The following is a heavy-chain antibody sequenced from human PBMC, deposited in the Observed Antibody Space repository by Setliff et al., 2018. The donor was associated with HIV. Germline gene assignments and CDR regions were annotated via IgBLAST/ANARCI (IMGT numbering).Heavy chain of an antibody. V-gene: IGHV3-30*02. D-gene: IGHD1-1*01. CDR3: AKVKVPTTDLYFLDY. J-gene: IGHJ4*02. Sequence: GGSLRLSCAASGFPFSSYGLHWVRQVPGRGLEWVAGIWYDGSNYSYADSVKDRFTISRDNSKNMVYLQMNSLRAEDTALYYCAKVKVPTTDLYFLDYWGQGTPVTVSS. CDR1: GFPFSSYG. CDR2: IWYDGSNY.